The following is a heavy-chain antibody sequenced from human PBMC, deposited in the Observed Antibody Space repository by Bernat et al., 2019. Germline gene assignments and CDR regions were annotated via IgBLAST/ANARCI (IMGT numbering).Heavy chain of an antibody. J-gene: IGHJ4*02. Sequence: QVQLVESGGGVVQPGRSLRLSCAASGFTFSSYGMHWVRQAPGKGLEWVAVIWYDGSNKYYADSVKGRLTISRDNSKNTLYLQMNSLRAEDTAVYYCAREEEMVGFDYWGQGTLVTVSS. D-gene: IGHD1-26*01. V-gene: IGHV3-33*01. CDR1: GFTFSSYG. CDR3: AREEEMVGFDY. CDR2: IWYDGSNK.